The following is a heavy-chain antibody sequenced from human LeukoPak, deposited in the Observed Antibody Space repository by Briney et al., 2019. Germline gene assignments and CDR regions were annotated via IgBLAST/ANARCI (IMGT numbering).Heavy chain of an antibody. J-gene: IGHJ4*02. CDR3: AKYHYDSSPNYFDY. CDR2: ISGDGGST. D-gene: IGHD3-22*01. CDR1: GFTFDDYA. V-gene: IGHV3-43*02. Sequence: GGSLRLSCAASGFTFDDYAMHWVRQAPGKGLEWVSLISGDGGSTYYADSVKGRFTISRDNSKNSLYLQMNSLRTEDTALYYCAKYHYDSSPNYFDYWSQGTLVTVSS.